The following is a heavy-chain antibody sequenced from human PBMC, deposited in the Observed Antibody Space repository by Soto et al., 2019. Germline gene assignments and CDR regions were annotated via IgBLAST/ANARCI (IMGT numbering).Heavy chain of an antibody. V-gene: IGHV3-23*01. CDR1: EITFRHYA. J-gene: IGHJ5*02. CDR2: ISYTGDAT. Sequence: EVQLLETGGGLVQPGGSLSLSCVASEITFRHYAMNWVRQAPGKGLEWFSSISYTGDATNYADSVKGRFTISRDNSKNTLYLQMSSLRADDTAVYYCAAESSQLLWFGELLSWGQGTLVTVSS. D-gene: IGHD3-10*01. CDR3: AAESSQLLWFGELLS.